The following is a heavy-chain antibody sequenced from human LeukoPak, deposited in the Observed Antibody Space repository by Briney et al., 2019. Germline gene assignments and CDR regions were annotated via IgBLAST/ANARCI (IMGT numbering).Heavy chain of an antibody. J-gene: IGHJ4*02. V-gene: IGHV3-23*01. CDR1: GFTFSSYA. D-gene: IGHD2-2*02. CDR2: ISGSGGST. Sequence: GGSLRLSCAASGFTFSSYAMSWVRRVPGKGLEWVSAISGSGGSTYYADSVKGRFTIARDNSKNTLYLQMNSLRAEDTAVYYCAKGNCRGTSCYSDYWGQGTLVTVSS. CDR3: AKGNCRGTSCYSDY.